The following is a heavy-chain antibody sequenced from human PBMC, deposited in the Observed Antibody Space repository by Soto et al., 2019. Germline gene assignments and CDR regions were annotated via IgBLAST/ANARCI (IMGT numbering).Heavy chain of an antibody. D-gene: IGHD2-15*01. CDR3: ARFRAGGGNLYHYYYGMDV. V-gene: IGHV4-4*02. CDR1: GGSISSSNW. CDR2: IYHSGST. J-gene: IGHJ6*02. Sequence: PSETLSLTCAVSGGSISSSNWWSWVRQPPGKGLEWIEEIYHSGSTNYNPSLKSRVTISVDKSKNQFSLKLSSVTAADTAVYYCARFRAGGGNLYHYYYGMDVWGQGTTVTVSS.